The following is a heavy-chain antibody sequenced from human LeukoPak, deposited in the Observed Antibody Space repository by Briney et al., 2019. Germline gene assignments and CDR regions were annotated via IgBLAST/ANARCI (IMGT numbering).Heavy chain of an antibody. Sequence: GGSLRLSCAASGFTVSSNYMSWVRQAPGKGLEWVSVIYSGGSTYYADSVKGRFTISRDNSKNTLYLQMNSLRAEDTAVYYCARDYWYSSSYNWFDPWGQGTLVTVSS. D-gene: IGHD6-6*01. J-gene: IGHJ5*01. CDR1: GFTVSSNY. CDR2: IYSGGST. V-gene: IGHV3-53*01. CDR3: ARDYWYSSSYNWFDP.